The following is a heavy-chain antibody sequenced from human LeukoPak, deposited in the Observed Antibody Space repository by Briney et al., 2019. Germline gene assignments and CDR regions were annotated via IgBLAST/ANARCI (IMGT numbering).Heavy chain of an antibody. V-gene: IGHV6-1*01. CDR1: GDSVSSNSAA. CDR3: ARDPDYCSGGSCYGFDP. CDR2: TYYRSKWYN. D-gene: IGHD2-15*01. Sequence: SQTLSLTCAISGDSVSSNSAAWNWIRQSPSRGLEWLGRTYYRSKWYNDYAVSVKSRITINPDTSENQFSLQLNSVTPEDTAVYYCARDPDYCSGGSCYGFDPWGQGTLVTVSS. J-gene: IGHJ5*02.